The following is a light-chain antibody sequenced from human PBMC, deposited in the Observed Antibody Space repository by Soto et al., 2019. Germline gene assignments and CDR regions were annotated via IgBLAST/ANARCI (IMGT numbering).Light chain of an antibody. J-gene: IGKJ1*01. V-gene: IGKV1-6*01. Sequence: IQMTQSPSTLSASVGDRVTITCRASQGVRDDLAWYQQKPGKAPKLLIYAASSLQSGVPSRFSGSGSGTDFTLAISSLQPDDFATYYCQQYNSYPWTFGQGTKVDI. CDR3: QQYNSYPWT. CDR1: QGVRDD. CDR2: AAS.